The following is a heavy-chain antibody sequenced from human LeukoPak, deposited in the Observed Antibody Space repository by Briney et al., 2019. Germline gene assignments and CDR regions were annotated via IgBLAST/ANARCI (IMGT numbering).Heavy chain of an antibody. CDR3: AKDAHRGFDYSNSLEY. Sequence: GKSLTLSCVESRFTFSRSSMHWVRHAPPTGLGWVAVFWMAGSSHYYADSVKGRFTISRDNSQSTVYLQMISLRADDTAVYYCAKDAHRGFDYSNSLEYWGQGTLVTVSS. CDR1: RFTFSRSS. V-gene: IGHV3-33*06. J-gene: IGHJ4*02. D-gene: IGHD4-11*01. CDR2: FWMAGSSH.